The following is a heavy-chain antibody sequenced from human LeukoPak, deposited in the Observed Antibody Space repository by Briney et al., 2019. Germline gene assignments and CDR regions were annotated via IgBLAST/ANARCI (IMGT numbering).Heavy chain of an antibody. J-gene: IGHJ3*02. CDR3: ARSYSGSYNDASDI. CDR1: GGSFSGYY. V-gene: IGHV4-34*01. D-gene: IGHD1-26*01. CDR2: INHSGST. Sequence: SETLSLTCAVYGGSFSGYYWSWIRQPPGKGLEWIGEINHSGSTNYNPSLKSRVTISVDTSKNQFSLKLSSVTAADTAVYYCARSYSGSYNDASDIWGQGTMVTVSS.